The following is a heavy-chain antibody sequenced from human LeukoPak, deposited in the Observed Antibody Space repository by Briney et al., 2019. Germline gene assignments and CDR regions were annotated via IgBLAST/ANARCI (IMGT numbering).Heavy chain of an antibody. Sequence: GGSLRLSCAASGFTFSNYAMHWVRQAPGKGLEYVSAISSNGGSTYYANSVKGRFTISRDNSKNTLYLQMGNLRAEDMAVYYCARGTDPWGQGTLVTVSS. V-gene: IGHV3-64*01. J-gene: IGHJ5*02. CDR3: ARGTDP. CDR2: ISSNGGST. CDR1: GFTFSNYA.